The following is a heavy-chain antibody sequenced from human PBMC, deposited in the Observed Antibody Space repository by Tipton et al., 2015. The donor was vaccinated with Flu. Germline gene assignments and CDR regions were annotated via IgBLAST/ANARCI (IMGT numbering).Heavy chain of an antibody. D-gene: IGHD1-26*01. CDR2: KWFDGRNE. V-gene: IGHV3-33*01. CDR3: ARDWGKRGFSAPRFDY. CDR1: GFTFNNYG. Sequence: SLRLSCAASGFTFNNYGMHWVRQAPGKGLEWVAVKWFDGRNEAYPASLKGRFTISRDNAKNSLYLQMNSLRAEDTAMYYCARDWGKRGFSAPRFDYGGQGPLVTV. J-gene: IGHJ4*02.